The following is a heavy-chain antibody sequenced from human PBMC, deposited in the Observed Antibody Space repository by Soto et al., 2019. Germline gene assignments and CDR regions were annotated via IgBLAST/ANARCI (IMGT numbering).Heavy chain of an antibody. CDR1: GFTFSSYE. J-gene: IGHJ4*02. CDR3: ASFEYSSAGDFDY. V-gene: IGHV3-48*03. Sequence: EVQLVESGGGLVQPGGSLRLSCAASGFTFSSYEMNWVRQAPGKGLEWVSYISSSGSTIYYADSVKGRFTISRDNAKNSLYLQMNSLGAEDTAVYYCASFEYSSAGDFDYWGQGTLVTVSS. D-gene: IGHD6-6*01. CDR2: ISSSGSTI.